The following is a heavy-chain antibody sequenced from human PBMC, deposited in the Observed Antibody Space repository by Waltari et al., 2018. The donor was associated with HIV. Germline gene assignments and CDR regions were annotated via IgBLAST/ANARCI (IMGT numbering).Heavy chain of an antibody. CDR1: GGSISSYY. D-gene: IGHD2-2*01. V-gene: IGHV4-59*08. Sequence: QVQLQESGPGLVKPSETLSLTCTVSGGSISSYYWSWIRQPPGKGLEWIGYIYYSGSTNYNPSLKSRVTISVDTSKNQFSLKLSSVTAADTAVYYCARSFVRPSSAAMWWGGSPGYWGQGTLVTVSS. J-gene: IGHJ4*02. CDR3: ARSFVRPSSAAMWWGGSPGY. CDR2: IYYSGST.